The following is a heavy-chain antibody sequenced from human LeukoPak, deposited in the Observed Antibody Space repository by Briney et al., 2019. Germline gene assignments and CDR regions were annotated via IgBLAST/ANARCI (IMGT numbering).Heavy chain of an antibody. CDR3: ARVSGRLERRSDLDY. Sequence: GGSLRLSCAASGFTFASYSMNWVRQAPGKGLEWVSSISGDSTYIYNASSVKGRFTISRDNAQASLYLQMISLRADDTAVYYCARVSGRLERRSDLDYWGQGTLVIVSS. V-gene: IGHV3-21*01. J-gene: IGHJ4*02. CDR2: ISGDSTYI. D-gene: IGHD1-1*01. CDR1: GFTFASYS.